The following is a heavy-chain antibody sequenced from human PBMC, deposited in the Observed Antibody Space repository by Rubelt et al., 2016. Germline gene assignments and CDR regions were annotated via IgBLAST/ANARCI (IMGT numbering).Heavy chain of an antibody. Sequence: EVQLVESGGGLVQPGGSLRLSCAASAFTLSNAWMNWVRLAPGKGLEWVGRIKSKTEDDTTDYAETVSGRFTISREDSEKTLFLKMSSLKTEDTVVYYCTTYSRRRPFDIWGQGTMVTVSS. J-gene: IGHJ3*02. CDR1: AFTLSNAW. D-gene: IGHD2-21*01. CDR2: IKSKTEDDTT. CDR3: TTYSRRRPFDI. V-gene: IGHV3-15*01.